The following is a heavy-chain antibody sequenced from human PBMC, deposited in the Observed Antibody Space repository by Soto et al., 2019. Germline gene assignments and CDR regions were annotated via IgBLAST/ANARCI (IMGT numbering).Heavy chain of an antibody. Sequence: EVQLVESGGGLVKPGGSLRLSCAASGFTFSSYSMNWVRQAPGKGLEWVSSISSSSSYIYYADSVKGRFTISRDNAKNSLYLQMNTLRAEDTAVYYCAREYRGSNNWFAPWGQGTLVTVSS. D-gene: IGHD3-10*01. J-gene: IGHJ5*02. CDR3: AREYRGSNNWFAP. CDR2: ISSSSSYI. CDR1: GFTFSSYS. V-gene: IGHV3-21*01.